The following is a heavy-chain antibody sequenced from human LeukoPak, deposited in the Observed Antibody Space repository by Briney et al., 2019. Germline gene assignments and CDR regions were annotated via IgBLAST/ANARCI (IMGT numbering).Heavy chain of an antibody. CDR3: ARDLDFWSGYYY. Sequence: PGGSLRLSCAASGFTFSSYWMHWVRQAPGKGLVWVSRINIDGRITSDADSVKGRVTISRDNAKNTLYLQMNSLRAEDTAVYYCARDLDFWSGYYYWGQGTLVTVSS. V-gene: IGHV3-74*01. D-gene: IGHD3-3*01. J-gene: IGHJ4*02. CDR1: GFTFSSYW. CDR2: INIDGRIT.